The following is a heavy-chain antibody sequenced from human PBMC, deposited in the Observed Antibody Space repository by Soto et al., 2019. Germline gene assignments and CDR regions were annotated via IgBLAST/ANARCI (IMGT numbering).Heavy chain of an antibody. V-gene: IGHV3-23*01. J-gene: IGHJ4*02. CDR2: ISGSGGST. CDR1: GFTFSSYA. Sequence: LRLSCAASGFTFSSYAMSWVRQAPGKGLEWVSAISGSGGSTYYADSVKGRFTISRDNSKNTLYLQMNSLRAEDTAVYYCAKDLRFLEWPPGYFDYWGQGTLVTVSS. CDR3: AKDLRFLEWPPGYFDY. D-gene: IGHD3-3*01.